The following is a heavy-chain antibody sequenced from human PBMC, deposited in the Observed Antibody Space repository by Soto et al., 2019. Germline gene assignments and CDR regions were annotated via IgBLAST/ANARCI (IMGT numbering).Heavy chain of an antibody. D-gene: IGHD3-3*01. CDR2: ISGRGGRT. J-gene: IGHJ4*02. CDR3: AKDRAYYDFWSGCTFDY. CDR1: GFTFTSYA. Sequence: EVQLLESGAGLVQPGGSLRLSCAASGFTFTSYAMSWVRQAPGKGLEWVSSISGRGGRTYYADSVKGRFTISRDNSRNTLYLQMNSLRAEDTAVYYCAKDRAYYDFWSGCTFDYWGQGTLVTVSS. V-gene: IGHV3-23*01.